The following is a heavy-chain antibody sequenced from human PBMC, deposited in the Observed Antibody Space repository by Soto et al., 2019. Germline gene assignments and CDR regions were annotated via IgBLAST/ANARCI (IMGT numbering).Heavy chain of an antibody. CDR2: ISSSSSYT. CDR3: ARDPEGFGEYTEGSNDY. Sequence: PGGSLRLSCAASGFTFSDYYMSWIRQAPGKGLEWVSYISSSSSYTNYADSVKGRFTISRDNAKNSLYLQMNSLRAEDTAVYYCARDPEGFGEYTEGSNDYWGQGTLVTVSS. D-gene: IGHD3-10*01. V-gene: IGHV3-11*05. CDR1: GFTFSDYY. J-gene: IGHJ4*02.